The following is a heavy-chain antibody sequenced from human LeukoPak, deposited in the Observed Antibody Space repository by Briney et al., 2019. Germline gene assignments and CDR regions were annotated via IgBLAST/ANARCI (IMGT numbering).Heavy chain of an antibody. CDR2: IYHSGST. D-gene: IGHD3-22*01. CDR1: DYSISSAYY. V-gene: IGHV4-38-2*01. J-gene: IGHJ4*02. Sequence: PSETLSLTCAVSDYSISSAYYWGWIRQPPGKGLEWIGSIYHSGSTYYSPSLESRVTISIGTSKNQFSRKLSSVTAADTAVYYCARGITMIDYWGQGTLVAVSS. CDR3: ARGITMIDY.